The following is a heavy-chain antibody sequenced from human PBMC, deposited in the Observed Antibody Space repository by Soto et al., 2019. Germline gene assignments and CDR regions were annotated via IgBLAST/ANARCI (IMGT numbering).Heavy chain of an antibody. V-gene: IGHV4-39*01. CDR3: ARHRGDDYYYGMDV. CDR1: GGSISSSSYY. D-gene: IGHD3-16*01. J-gene: IGHJ6*02. CDR2: IYYSGST. Sequence: SETLSLTCTVSGGSISSSSYYWGWIRQPPGKGLEWIGSIYYSGSTYYNPSLKSRVTISVDTSKNQFSLKLSSVTAADTAVYYCARHRGDDYYYGMDVWGQGTTVTVSS.